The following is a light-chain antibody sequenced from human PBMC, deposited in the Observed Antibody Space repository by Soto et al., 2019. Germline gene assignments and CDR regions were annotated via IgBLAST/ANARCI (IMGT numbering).Light chain of an antibody. Sequence: QSVLTQPRSVSGSPVHSVSISCTGTSGDVGSYIHVSWYQQHPGRAPKLMIYDVDERPSGVPDRFSGSKSGNTASLTISGLQAEDEADYSCCSYAGSYTSSWVFGPGTTVTVL. CDR1: SGDVGSYIH. J-gene: IGLJ1*01. V-gene: IGLV2-11*01. CDR2: DVD. CDR3: CSYAGSYTSSWV.